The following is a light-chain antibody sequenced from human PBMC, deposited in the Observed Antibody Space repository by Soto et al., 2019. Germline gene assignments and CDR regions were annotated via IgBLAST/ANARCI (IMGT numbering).Light chain of an antibody. CDR3: QQSYSSPRT. Sequence: DIQMTQSPSSLSASVGDRVTITCQSSQSIISYLNWYQQKAGKAPQLLIYAASSLQSGVPGRFSGSGSGTDFILSISRLPPEDSAIYYCQQSYSSPRTFGQGTKLEI. CDR2: AAS. V-gene: IGKV1-39*01. CDR1: QSIISY. J-gene: IGKJ2*01.